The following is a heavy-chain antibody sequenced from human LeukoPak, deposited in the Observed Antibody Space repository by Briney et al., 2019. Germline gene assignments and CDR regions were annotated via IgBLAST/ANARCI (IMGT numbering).Heavy chain of an antibody. D-gene: IGHD2-2*01. J-gene: IGHJ5*02. CDR1: GGPSVV. CDR2: INHSGTT. CDR3: ARPLGYCSTTRCPQPWFDP. V-gene: IGHV4-34*01. Sequence: PSETLSLTCAVYGGPSVVKGLEWIGEINHSGTTNYNPSLKSRVSISVDTSKSQFSLKLTSVTAADTAVYYCARPLGYCSTTRCPQPWFDPWGQGTLVTVSS.